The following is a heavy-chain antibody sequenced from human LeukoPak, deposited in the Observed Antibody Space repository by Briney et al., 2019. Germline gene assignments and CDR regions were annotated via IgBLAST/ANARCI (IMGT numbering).Heavy chain of an antibody. CDR3: AKAPHDYGGNFDY. J-gene: IGHJ4*02. V-gene: IGHV3-23*01. CDR2: ISGSGDNT. CDR1: GFTFSSYA. Sequence: GGSLRLSCAASGFTFSSYAMSWVRQAPGKGLEWVSGISGSGDNTYYADSVKGRFTISRDNSKNTLYLQMNSLRAEDTAVYYRAKAPHDYGGNFDYWGQGTLVTVSS. D-gene: IGHD4-23*01.